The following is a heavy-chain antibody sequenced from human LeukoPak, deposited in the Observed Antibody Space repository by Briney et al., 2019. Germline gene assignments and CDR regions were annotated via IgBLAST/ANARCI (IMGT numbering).Heavy chain of an antibody. CDR1: GFTFRNYN. CDR2: INWNSVSA. Sequence: GGSLRLSCAASGFTFRNYNMNWVRQSPGKGLECVAGINWNSVSAVYADSLKGRLTISRDNAKNSLFLQMDGLKTEDTSFYYCAKGARSSSGYTTDWGQGILVTVSS. CDR3: AKGARSSSGYTTD. J-gene: IGHJ4*02. D-gene: IGHD3-22*01. V-gene: IGHV3-9*01.